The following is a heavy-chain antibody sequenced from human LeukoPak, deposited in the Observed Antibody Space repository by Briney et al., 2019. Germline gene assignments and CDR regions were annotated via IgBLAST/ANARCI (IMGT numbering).Heavy chain of an antibody. D-gene: IGHD3-22*01. V-gene: IGHV3-74*01. CDR3: ATGNYYDSRGYHTFGY. CDR2: INGDGSTT. Sequence: GGSLRLSCAASGFTFSKYWMHWVRQVPGKGLVWVSLINGDGSTTNYADFVKGRFTISRDNAKNTLSLQVNSLRAEDTAVYYCATGNYYDSRGYHTFGYWGQGTLVTVSS. J-gene: IGHJ1*01. CDR1: GFTFSKYW.